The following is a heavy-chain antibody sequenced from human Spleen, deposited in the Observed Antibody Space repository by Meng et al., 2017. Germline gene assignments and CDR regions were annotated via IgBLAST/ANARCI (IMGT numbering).Heavy chain of an antibody. Sequence: SETLSPTCTVSGGAISSGKYDWIWIRQPAGKGLEWIGRIYTSGKTNYNPSLKSRVTISVDTSKTQFSLKLSSVTAADTAVYYCARDHSSSWYDYWGQGTLVTVSS. V-gene: IGHV4-61*02. D-gene: IGHD6-13*01. CDR3: ARDHSSSWYDY. CDR1: GGAISSGKYD. CDR2: IYTSGKT. J-gene: IGHJ4*02.